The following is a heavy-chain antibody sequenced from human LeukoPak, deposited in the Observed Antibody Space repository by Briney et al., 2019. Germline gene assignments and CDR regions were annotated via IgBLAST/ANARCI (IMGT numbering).Heavy chain of an antibody. CDR1: GFTFSSYA. J-gene: IGHJ6*02. CDR2: ISGSGGST. Sequence: GSLRLSCAASGFTFSSYAMSWVRQAPGKGLEWVSAISGSGGSTYYADSVKGRFTISRDNSKNTLYLQMNSLRAEVTAVYYCARGRKYSYGTYYYGLDVWGQGTTVTVCS. CDR3: ARGRKYSYGTYYYGLDV. D-gene: IGHD5-18*01. V-gene: IGHV3-23*01.